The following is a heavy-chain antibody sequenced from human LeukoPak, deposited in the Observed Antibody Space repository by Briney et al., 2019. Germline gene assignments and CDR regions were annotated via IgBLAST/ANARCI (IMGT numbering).Heavy chain of an antibody. CDR3: ARLGCSSTSCYSFDY. J-gene: IGHJ4*02. D-gene: IGHD2-2*01. V-gene: IGHV1-2*06. CDR1: GYTFTGYY. Sequence: ASVTVSCTTSGYTFTGYYMHWVRQAPGQGLEWMGRINPNSGGTNYAQKFQGRVTMTRDTSISTAYMELSGLRSDDTAVYYCARLGCSSTSCYSFDYWGQGTLVTVSS. CDR2: INPNSGGT.